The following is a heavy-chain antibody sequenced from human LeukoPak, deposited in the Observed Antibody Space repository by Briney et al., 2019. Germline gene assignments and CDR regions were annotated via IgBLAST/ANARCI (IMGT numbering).Heavy chain of an antibody. J-gene: IGHJ4*02. CDR2: ISYDGSNK. CDR1: GFTFSSYA. CDR3: ARDDSSSHAIGY. V-gene: IGHV3-30-3*01. Sequence: GGSLRLSCAASGFTFSSYAMHWVRQAPGKGLEWVAVISYDGSNKYYADSVKGRFTISRDNAKNSLYLQMNSLRAEDTAVYYCARDDSSSHAIGYWGQGTLVTVSS. D-gene: IGHD6-6*01.